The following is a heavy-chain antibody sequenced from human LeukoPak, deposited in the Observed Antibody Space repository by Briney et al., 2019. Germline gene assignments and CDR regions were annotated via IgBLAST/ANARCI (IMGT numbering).Heavy chain of an antibody. CDR2: IYYSGST. Sequence: SETLSLTCTVSGGSISSYYWSWIRQPPGKGLEWIGCIYYSGSTNYNPSLKSRVTISVDTSKNQFSLKLSSVTAADTAVYYCARVPYGDYVGYFQHWGQGTLVTVSS. CDR3: ARVPYGDYVGYFQH. J-gene: IGHJ1*01. CDR1: GGSISSYY. D-gene: IGHD4-17*01. V-gene: IGHV4-59*01.